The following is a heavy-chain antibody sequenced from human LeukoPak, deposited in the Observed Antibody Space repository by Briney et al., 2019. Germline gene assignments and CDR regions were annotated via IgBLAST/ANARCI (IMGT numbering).Heavy chain of an antibody. Sequence: SQTLSLTCAISGDSVSSNSAAWNWIRQSPSRGLEWLRRTYYRSKWYNDYAVSVKSRMTINPDTSKNQFSLQLNSVTPEDTAVYYCARDGRVGGDFRNWFDPWGQGTLVTVSS. CDR1: GDSVSSNSAA. D-gene: IGHD2-21*02. V-gene: IGHV6-1*01. CDR2: TYYRSKWYN. J-gene: IGHJ5*02. CDR3: ARDGRVGGDFRNWFDP.